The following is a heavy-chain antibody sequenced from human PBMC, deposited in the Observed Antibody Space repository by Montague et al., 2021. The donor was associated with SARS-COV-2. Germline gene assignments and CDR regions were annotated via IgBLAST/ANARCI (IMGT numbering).Heavy chain of an antibody. CDR2: IYSGGSST. CDR1: GFTFSSYA. D-gene: IGHD7-27*01. V-gene: IGHV3-23*03. CDR3: AKDGEFDS. J-gene: IGHJ5*01. Sequence: SLRLSCAASGFTFSSYAMSWVRQAPGKGLEWVSAIYSGGSSTYYADSVKGRFTISRDNSKNTLYLQMNSLRAEDTAVYYCAKDGEFDSWGQGTLVTVSS.